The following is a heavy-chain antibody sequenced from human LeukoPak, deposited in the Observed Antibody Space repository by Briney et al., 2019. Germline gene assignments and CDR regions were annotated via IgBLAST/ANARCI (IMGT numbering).Heavy chain of an antibody. CDR1: GYSFTSYW. J-gene: IGHJ4*02. CDR3: ARHRAVGGGHSTTWYTDY. V-gene: IGHV5-51*01. Sequence: GESVKISCKGSGYSFTSYWIGWVRQMPGKGLEWMGVIDPGDSEITYSPSFQGHVTISVDKSVNTAYLQWSTLKASDTALYYCARHRAVGGGHSTTWYTDYWGQGTLVSVSS. CDR2: IDPGDSEI. D-gene: IGHD6-13*01.